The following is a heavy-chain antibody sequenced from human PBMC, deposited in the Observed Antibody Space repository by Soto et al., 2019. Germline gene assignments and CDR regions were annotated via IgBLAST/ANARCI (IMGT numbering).Heavy chain of an antibody. J-gene: IGHJ4*02. V-gene: IGHV3-23*01. CDR3: APLAPDQLLWRLGH. CDR2: ISRSGDST. D-gene: IGHD2-2*01. Sequence: EVQLLESGGGLVQPGGSLRLSCAASGFTFSSYAMSWVRQAPGKGLEWVSSISRSGDSTHYADSVKGRFTISRDDSKNTVSLQMISLRAGYTAVYYCAPLAPDQLLWRLGHWGQGTLVTVSS. CDR1: GFTFSSYA.